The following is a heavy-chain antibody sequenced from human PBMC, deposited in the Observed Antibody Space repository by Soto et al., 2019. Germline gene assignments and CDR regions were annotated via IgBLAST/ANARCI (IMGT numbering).Heavy chain of an antibody. CDR1: GFTFSSYS. J-gene: IGHJ4*02. D-gene: IGHD5-12*01. V-gene: IGHV3-48*02. CDR2: ISSSSSTI. Sequence: EVQLVESGGGLVQPGGSLRLSCAASGFTFSSYSMNWVRQAPGKGLEWVSYISSSSSTIYYADSVKGRFTISRDNAKNSLYLQMNSRGDEDTAVYYCSGWLSPYWGQGTLVTVSS. CDR3: SGWLSPY.